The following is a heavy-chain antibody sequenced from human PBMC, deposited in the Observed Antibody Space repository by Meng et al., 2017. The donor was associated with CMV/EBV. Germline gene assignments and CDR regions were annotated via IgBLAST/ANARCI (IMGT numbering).Heavy chain of an antibody. Sequence: GESLKISCAASGFTFSSYAMHWVRQAPGKGLEWVAVISYDGSNKYYADSVKGRFTISRDNSKNSLYLQMNSLRTEDTALYYCAKDMGNPRGYYYGMDVWGQGTTVTVSS. J-gene: IGHJ6*02. CDR1: GFTFSSYA. D-gene: IGHD7-27*01. CDR2: ISYDGSNK. V-gene: IGHV3-30-3*01. CDR3: AKDMGNPRGYYYGMDV.